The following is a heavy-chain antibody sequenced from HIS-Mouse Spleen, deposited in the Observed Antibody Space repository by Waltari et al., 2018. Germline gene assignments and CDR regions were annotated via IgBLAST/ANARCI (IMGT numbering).Heavy chain of an antibody. CDR3: AREIPYSSSWYDWYFDL. V-gene: IGHV4-39*07. Sequence: QLQLQESGPGLVKPSETLSLTCTVSGGSISSSSYYWGWIHQPPGKGRELIGSIYYSGSTYSNPSLKSRVTISVDTSKNQFSLKLSSVTAADTAVYYCAREIPYSSSWYDWYFDLWGRGTLVTVSS. CDR2: IYYSGST. CDR1: GGSISSSSYY. J-gene: IGHJ2*01. D-gene: IGHD6-13*01.